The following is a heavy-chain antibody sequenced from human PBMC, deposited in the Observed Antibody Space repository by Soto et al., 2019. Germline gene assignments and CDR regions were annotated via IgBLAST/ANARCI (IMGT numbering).Heavy chain of an antibody. V-gene: IGHV1-3*01. CDR3: VRRHVSATGIDWLDH. CDR2: INAANGDT. Sequence: GASAEASCEARVYTSSSHGVHWVRPGPRQRIEWMGWINAANGDTKYSPKFQGRVTITRDTSASTAYMELSSLRSEDTAVYYCVRRHVSATGIDWLDHWGHGTMVTVSS. D-gene: IGHD6-13*01. CDR1: VYTSSSHG. J-gene: IGHJ5*02.